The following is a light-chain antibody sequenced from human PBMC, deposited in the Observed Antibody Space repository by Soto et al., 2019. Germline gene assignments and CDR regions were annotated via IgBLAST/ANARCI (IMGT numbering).Light chain of an antibody. V-gene: IGKV3-20*01. Sequence: DIVLTQSPGTLSVSPGERATLSCRASQTISSNYLAWYQQKPGQPPSLLIYGTSSRATGIQDRFSGSGSGTDFTLTISRLEPEDSAIYYCQQYVSWTFGQGTKVEIK. CDR2: GTS. J-gene: IGKJ1*01. CDR3: QQYVSWT. CDR1: QTISSNY.